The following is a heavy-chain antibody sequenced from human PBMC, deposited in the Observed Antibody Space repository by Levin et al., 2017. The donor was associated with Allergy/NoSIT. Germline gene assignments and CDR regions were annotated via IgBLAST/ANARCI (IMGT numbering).Heavy chain of an antibody. V-gene: IGHV4-34*01. CDR1: GGSFSGYY. CDR2: INHSGST. D-gene: IGHD4-17*01. CDR3: ARGHYGDYVSPGLFLFVY. J-gene: IGHJ4*02. Sequence: SCAVYGGSFSGYYWSWIHQPPGKGLEWIGEINHSGSTNYNPSLKSRVTISVDTSKNQFSLKLSSVTAADTAVYYCARGHYGDYVSPGLFLFVYWGQGTLVTVSS.